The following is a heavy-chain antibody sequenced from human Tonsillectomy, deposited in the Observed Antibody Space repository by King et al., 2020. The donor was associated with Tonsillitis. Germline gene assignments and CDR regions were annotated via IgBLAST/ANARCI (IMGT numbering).Heavy chain of an antibody. CDR2: INHSGST. J-gene: IGHJ4*02. CDR1: GGSFSDYY. CDR3: ARDPNSPGVAEQFDY. D-gene: IGHD6-13*01. Sequence: VQLPQWGAGLLKPSETLSLICVVYGGSFSDYYWSWIRQSPGKGLEWIGEINHSGSTNYNPSLKSRVTISIDTSKNQFSLKLSSVTAADTAVYYCARDPNSPGVAEQFDYWGQGTLVTVSS. V-gene: IGHV4-34*01.